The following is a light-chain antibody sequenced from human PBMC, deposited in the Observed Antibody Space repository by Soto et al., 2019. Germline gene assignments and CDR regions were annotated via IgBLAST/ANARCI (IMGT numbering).Light chain of an antibody. Sequence: SPCTLALSPGERATLSCRASQSVSSNLAWYQQKPGQAPRLLIYGASTRATGIPARFSGSGSGTEFTLTITSLQSEDFAVYYCQQYNNWPPWTFGQGTKVHIK. CDR1: QSVSSN. CDR2: GAS. CDR3: QQYNNWPPWT. V-gene: IGKV3-15*01. J-gene: IGKJ1*01.